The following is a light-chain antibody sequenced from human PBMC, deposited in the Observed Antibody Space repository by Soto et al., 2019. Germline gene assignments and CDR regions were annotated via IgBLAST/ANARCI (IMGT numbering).Light chain of an antibody. J-gene: IGKJ3*01. CDR1: QGIGSW. V-gene: IGKV1-12*01. CDR2: AAA. Sequence: DIQMTQSPSSVSASVGDRVTITCRASQGIGSWLGWYQQKPGKAPKLLIYAAASLQSGVPSRFSATFSGTEFTLTISSLQPEDLATYFCQQANSFPLTFGPGTKGDL. CDR3: QQANSFPLT.